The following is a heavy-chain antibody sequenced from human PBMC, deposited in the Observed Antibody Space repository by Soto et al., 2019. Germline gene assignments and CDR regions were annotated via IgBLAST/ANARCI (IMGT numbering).Heavy chain of an antibody. CDR3: VRSLYCTSTSCTLFDH. CDR1: GGSVSSSPHY. Sequence: QLQLQGSGPGLVRPSETLSLTCTVSGGSVSSSPHYWGWIRQPPGEGLEWIGNIHDSGSTYYNPSLKSRITISVDTSRNQFSLNLTSVTAADTAVYYCVRSLYCTSTSCTLFDHWGQGTLVAVSS. J-gene: IGHJ4*02. V-gene: IGHV4-39*01. CDR2: IHDSGST. D-gene: IGHD2-2*01.